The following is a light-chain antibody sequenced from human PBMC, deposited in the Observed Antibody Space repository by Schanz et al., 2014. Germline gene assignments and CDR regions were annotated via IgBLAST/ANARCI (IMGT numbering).Light chain of an antibody. J-gene: IGKJ4*01. CDR3: MQSIQLPLT. V-gene: IGKV2-28*01. CDR2: LVS. CDR1: QSLLHRNGFAF. Sequence: DIVMTQSPLSLPVTPGEPASISCRSSQSLLHRNGFAFLDWYLQKPGQSPHLLIYLVSNRASGVPDRFSGSGSGTDFTLKISRVEAEDVGVYYCMQSIQLPLTFGGGTKVEIK.